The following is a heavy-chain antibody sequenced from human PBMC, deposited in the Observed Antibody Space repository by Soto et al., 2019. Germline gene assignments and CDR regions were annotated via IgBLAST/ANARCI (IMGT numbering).Heavy chain of an antibody. J-gene: IGHJ4*02. D-gene: IGHD3-10*01. CDR2: ISYDGSNK. Sequence: GGSLRLSCAASGFTFSSYAMHWVRQAPGKGLEWVAVISYDGSNKYYADSVKGRFTISRDNSKNTLYLQMNSLRAEDTAVYYCARDILRRGYYYGSGSYYYWGQGTLVTVSS. CDR1: GFTFSSYA. CDR3: ARDILRRGYYYGSGSYYY. V-gene: IGHV3-30-3*01.